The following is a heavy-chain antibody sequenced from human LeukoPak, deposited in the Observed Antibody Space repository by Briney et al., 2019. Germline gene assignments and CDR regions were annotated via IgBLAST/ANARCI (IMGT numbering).Heavy chain of an antibody. CDR1: GYTFTSYG. CDR2: ISAYNGNT. CDR3: ARPLTTQLWPYDAFDI. Sequence: AAVKVSCKASGYTFTSYGISWVRQAPGQGLEWMGWISAYNGNTNYAQKLQGRVTMTTDTSTSTAYMELRSLRSDDTAVYYCARPLTTQLWPYDAFDIWGQGTMVTVSS. J-gene: IGHJ3*02. V-gene: IGHV1-18*01. D-gene: IGHD5-18*01.